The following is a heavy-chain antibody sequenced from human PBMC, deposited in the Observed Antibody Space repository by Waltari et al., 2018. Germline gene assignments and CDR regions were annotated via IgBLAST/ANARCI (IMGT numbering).Heavy chain of an antibody. D-gene: IGHD2-21*01. CDR1: DFTFRKYG. V-gene: IGHV3-7*03. CDR3: SDPPSDF. CDR2: IKEDGSET. J-gene: IGHJ4*02. Sequence: EVQLVESGGGLVQPGGSLRLAVTTPDFTFRKYGMSWVRQGPGKGLGGLASIKEDGSETNYVESVKGRFTISRDNAKNSLYLQMSSLRAEDTAVYYCSDPPSDFWGQGAVVTVSS.